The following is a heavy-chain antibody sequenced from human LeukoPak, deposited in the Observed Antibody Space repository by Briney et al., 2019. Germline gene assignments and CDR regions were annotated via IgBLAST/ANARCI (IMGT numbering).Heavy chain of an antibody. CDR3: ARGCKGYFDILTGYYKDYYFDY. J-gene: IGHJ4*02. Sequence: GGSLRLSCAASGFTFSSYSMNWVRQAPGKGLEWVANIKQDGSEKSYVDSVKGRFTISRDNAKNSLYLQMNSLRAEDTAIYYCARGCKGYFDILTGYYKDYYFDYWGQGTLVTVSS. D-gene: IGHD3-9*01. V-gene: IGHV3-7*01. CDR1: GFTFSSYS. CDR2: IKQDGSEK.